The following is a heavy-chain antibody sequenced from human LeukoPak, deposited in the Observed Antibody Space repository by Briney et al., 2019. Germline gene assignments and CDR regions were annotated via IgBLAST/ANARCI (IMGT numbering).Heavy chain of an antibody. J-gene: IGHJ4*02. CDR3: VLFDSSGSIGEIDY. Sequence: GGSLRLSCAASGFTFDDYAMHWVRQAPGKGLEWVSLISWDGGSTYYADSVKGRFAISRDNSKNSLYLQMNSLRAEDTALYYCVLFDSSGSIGEIDYWGQGTLVTVSS. CDR2: ISWDGGST. D-gene: IGHD3-22*01. CDR1: GFTFDDYA. V-gene: IGHV3-43D*03.